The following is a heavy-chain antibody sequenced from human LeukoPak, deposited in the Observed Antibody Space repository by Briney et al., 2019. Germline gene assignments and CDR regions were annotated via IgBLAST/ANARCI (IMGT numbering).Heavy chain of an antibody. CDR3: GAVAASPHYYGMDV. J-gene: IGHJ6*02. V-gene: IGHV4-59*12. CDR2: IYYTGST. CDR1: GGSISSYY. D-gene: IGHD6-19*01. Sequence: PSETLSLTCTVSGGSISSYYWSWIRQPPGKGLEWIGYIYYTGSTNYNPSLKSRVTISVDTSRNQFSLKLSSVTASDTAIYYCGAVAASPHYYGMDVWGQGTTVTVSS.